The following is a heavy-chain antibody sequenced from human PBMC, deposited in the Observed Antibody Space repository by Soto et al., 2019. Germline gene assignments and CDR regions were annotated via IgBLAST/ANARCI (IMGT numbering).Heavy chain of an antibody. Sequence: GGSLRLSCAASGFTYSNYAMTWVRQAPGKGLEWVSGISGSGRMTYYADSVKGHFTISRDNSKNTVYLQRNNLRAEDTAVYYCAREIEENGQPPILRDYRGQGSLVTVSS. CDR2: ISGSGRMT. D-gene: IGHD2-2*01. V-gene: IGHV3-23*01. CDR1: GFTYSNYA. CDR3: AREIEENGQPPILRDY. J-gene: IGHJ4*02.